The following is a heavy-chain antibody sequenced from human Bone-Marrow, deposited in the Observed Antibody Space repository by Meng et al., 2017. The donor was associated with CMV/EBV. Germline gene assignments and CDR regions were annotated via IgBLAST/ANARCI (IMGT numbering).Heavy chain of an antibody. V-gene: IGHV3-23*03. CDR3: AKDEDSNYLAAALDY. D-gene: IGHD4-11*01. Sequence: GESLKISCAASGFTFSSYGMHWVRQAPGKGLEWVSVIHSGSTTYYADSVKGRFTISRDNSKNTLYLQMNSLRVEDTAIYYCAKDEDSNYLAAALDYWGQGTLVTVSS. CDR2: IHSGSTT. CDR1: GFTFSSYG. J-gene: IGHJ4*02.